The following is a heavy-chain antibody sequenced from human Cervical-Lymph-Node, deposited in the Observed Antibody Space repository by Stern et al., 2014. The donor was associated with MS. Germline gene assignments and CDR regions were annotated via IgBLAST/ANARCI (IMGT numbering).Heavy chain of an antibody. CDR3: ARLVATTGPADY. V-gene: IGHV4-61*01. D-gene: IGHD5-12*01. J-gene: IGHJ4*02. CDR1: GGSVSSGSYY. CDR2: IYYSGST. Sequence: QVQLQESGPGLVKPSETLSLTCTVSGGSVSSGSYYWSWIRQPPGKGLEXIGYIYYSGSTNYNPSLKSRVTISVDTSKNQFSLKLSSVTAADTAVYYCARLVATTGPADYWGQGTLVTVSS.